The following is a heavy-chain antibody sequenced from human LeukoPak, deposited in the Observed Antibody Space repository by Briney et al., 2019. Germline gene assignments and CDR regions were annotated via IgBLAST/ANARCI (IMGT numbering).Heavy chain of an antibody. D-gene: IGHD3-16*01. CDR2: IYYSGST. J-gene: IGHJ5*02. CDR1: GGSISSGSYY. Sequence: PSQTLSLTCTVSGGSISSGSYYWGWIRQPPGKGLEWIGSIYYSGSTYYNPSLKSRVTISVDTSKNQFSLKLSSVTAADTAVYYCARVMITFGGVIEHWGQGTLVTVSS. CDR3: ARVMITFGGVIEH. V-gene: IGHV4-39*07.